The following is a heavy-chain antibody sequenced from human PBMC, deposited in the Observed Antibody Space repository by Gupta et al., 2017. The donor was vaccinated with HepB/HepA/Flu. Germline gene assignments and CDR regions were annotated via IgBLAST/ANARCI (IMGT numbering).Heavy chain of an antibody. D-gene: IGHD1-1*01. CDR2: FIPMFGIP. J-gene: IGHJ6*03. V-gene: IGHV1-69*01. Sequence: QVQLVQSGAEVKKPGSSVKVSCTASGGTLRTYAISWVRQVPGEGVEGMGGFIPMFGIPKYAQKGQGRVTSTADESTSTTDTDLSRMGHEETAVYYCARGGDGNDDDYYYMDVWGKGATVTVSS. CDR3: ARGGDGNDDDYYYMDV. CDR1: GGTLRTYA.